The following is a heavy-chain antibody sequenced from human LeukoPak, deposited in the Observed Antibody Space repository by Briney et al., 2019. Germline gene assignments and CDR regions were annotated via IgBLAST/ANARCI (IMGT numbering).Heavy chain of an antibody. V-gene: IGHV1-2*02. Sequence: ASVKVSCKAPGYTFTGYYMHWVRQAPGQGLEWVGWINPNSGGTNYAQKFQGRVTMTRDTSISTAYMELSRLRSDDTAVYYCARDIGQELEFDYWGQGTLVTVSS. CDR3: ARDIGQELEFDY. CDR1: GYTFTGYY. J-gene: IGHJ4*02. D-gene: IGHD1-7*01. CDR2: INPNSGGT.